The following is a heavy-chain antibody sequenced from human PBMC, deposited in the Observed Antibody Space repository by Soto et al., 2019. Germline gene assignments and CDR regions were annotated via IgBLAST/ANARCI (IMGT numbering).Heavy chain of an antibody. CDR2: ISAHNGTT. D-gene: IGHD1-26*01. CDR3: ASGREGAY. CDR1: GYTFTSYG. V-gene: IGHV1-18*01. Sequence: QVHLVQSGAEVKKPGASVKVSCKASGYTFTSYGITWVRQAPAQGLEWMGWISAHNGTTDDAPTPEGRVIVTRTTSPSTAYMELRSPISDDTAVYYCASGREGAYWGQGALVTVSS. J-gene: IGHJ4*02.